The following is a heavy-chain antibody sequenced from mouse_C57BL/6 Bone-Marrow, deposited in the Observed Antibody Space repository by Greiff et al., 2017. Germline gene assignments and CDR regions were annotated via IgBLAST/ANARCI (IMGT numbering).Heavy chain of an antibody. V-gene: IGHV1-63*01. Sequence: QVQLKESGAELVRPGTSVKMSCLASGYTFTNYWIGWAKQRPGHGLEWIGDIYPGAGCNNYNETFKGQATLTADKSSSTAYMQFSSLTSEDSAIYYCARRGYYDYDVGGYYYAMDYWGQGTSVTVSS. D-gene: IGHD2-4*01. CDR1: GYTFTNYW. J-gene: IGHJ4*01. CDR3: ARRGYYDYDVGGYYYAMDY. CDR2: IYPGAGCN.